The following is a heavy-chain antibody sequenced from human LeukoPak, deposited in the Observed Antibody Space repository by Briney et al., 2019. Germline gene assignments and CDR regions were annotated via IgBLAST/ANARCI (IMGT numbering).Heavy chain of an antibody. V-gene: IGHV4-59*01. Sequence: SETLSLTCTVSGGSISSYYWSWIRQPPGKGLEWIGYIYYSGSTNYNPSLKSRVTISVDTSKNQFSLKLSFVTAADTAVCYCARTYCSSTSCGFDYWGQGTLVTVSS. J-gene: IGHJ4*02. CDR1: GGSISSYY. D-gene: IGHD2-2*01. CDR2: IYYSGST. CDR3: ARTYCSSTSCGFDY.